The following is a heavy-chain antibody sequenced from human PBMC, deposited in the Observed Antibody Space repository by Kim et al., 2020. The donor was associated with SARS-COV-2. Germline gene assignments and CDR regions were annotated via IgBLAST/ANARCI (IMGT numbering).Heavy chain of an antibody. CDR2: IIPIFGTA. CDR3: ARAPVTRQYSGSLYYYGMDV. J-gene: IGHJ6*02. V-gene: IGHV1-69*13. D-gene: IGHD1-26*01. Sequence: SVKVSCKASGGTFSSYAISWVRQAPGQGLEWMGGIIPIFGTANYAQKFQGRVTITADESTSTAYMELSSLRSEDTAVYYCARAPVTRQYSGSLYYYGMDVWGQGTTVTVSS. CDR1: GGTFSSYA.